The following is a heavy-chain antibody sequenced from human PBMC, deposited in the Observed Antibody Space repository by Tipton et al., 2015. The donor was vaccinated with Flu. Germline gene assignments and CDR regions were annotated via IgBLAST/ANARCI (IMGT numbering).Heavy chain of an antibody. J-gene: IGHJ4*02. D-gene: IGHD1-26*01. CDR2: IFYTGIT. Sequence: TLSLTCFVSGGSIISTTYYWAWIRQSPGKGLEWIGSIFYTGITYYTPSLKSRVSISVDTSKNQFSLRLSSVTAADTAIYYCARETVQGPTTTVDYWGQGTLVTVSS. V-gene: IGHV4-39*07. CDR3: ARETVQGPTTTVDY. CDR1: GGSIISTTYY.